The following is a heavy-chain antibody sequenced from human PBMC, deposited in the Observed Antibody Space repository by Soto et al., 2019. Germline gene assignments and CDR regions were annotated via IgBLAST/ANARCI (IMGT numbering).Heavy chain of an antibody. J-gene: IGHJ4*02. CDR1: GYTFTSYA. CDR3: ARTAPLGAVAGDFDY. D-gene: IGHD6-19*01. CDR2: INAGNGNT. Sequence: QVQLVQSGAEVKKPGASVKVSCKASGYTFTSYAMHWVRQAPGQRLEWMGWINAGNGNTKYSQKFQGRVTITRDTSASTAYMELSSLRSEDTAVYYCARTAPLGAVAGDFDYWGQGTLVTVSS. V-gene: IGHV1-3*01.